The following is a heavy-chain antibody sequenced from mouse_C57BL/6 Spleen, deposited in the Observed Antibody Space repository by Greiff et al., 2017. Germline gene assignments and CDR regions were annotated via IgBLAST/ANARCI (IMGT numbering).Heavy chain of an antibody. CDR2: ILPGSGST. CDR1: GYTFTGYW. CDR3: ARRGTDSSGYFFDY. Sequence: QVQLKESGAELMKPGASVKLSCKATGYTFTGYWIEWVKQRPGHGLEWIGEILPGSGSTNYNEKFKGKATLTVDTSSSTAYMELHSLTSEDSAVYFCARRGTDSSGYFFDYWGQGTTLTVSS. D-gene: IGHD3-2*02. J-gene: IGHJ2*01. V-gene: IGHV1-9*01.